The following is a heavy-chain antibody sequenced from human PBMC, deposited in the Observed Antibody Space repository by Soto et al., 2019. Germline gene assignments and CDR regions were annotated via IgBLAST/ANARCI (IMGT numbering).Heavy chain of an antibody. D-gene: IGHD7-27*01. V-gene: IGHV4-38-2*01. Sequence: PSETLSLTCAVSGYSISSGYYWGWIRQPPGKGLEWIGSIYHSGSTYYNPSLKSRVTISLDTSKNQSSLKLSSVTAADTAVYYCARAPGDLLNYFDYWGPGLLVTVSS. CDR3: ARAPGDLLNYFDY. J-gene: IGHJ4*02. CDR1: GYSISSGYY. CDR2: IYHSGST.